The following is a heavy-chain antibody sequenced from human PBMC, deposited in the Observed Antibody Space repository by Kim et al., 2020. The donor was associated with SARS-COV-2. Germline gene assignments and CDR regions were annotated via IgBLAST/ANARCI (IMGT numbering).Heavy chain of an antibody. D-gene: IGHD2-21*02. V-gene: IGHV3-53*01. CDR1: GFTVSKNY. CDR2: ISNNGTT. Sequence: GGSLRLSCAASGFTVSKNYLNWVRQAPGKGLEWVSFISNNGTTHYAASVRSRFTISSKATTNTLYLQLINRRVADTAADYYSTSGETAPDGTYGM. CDR3: STSGETAPDGTYGM. J-gene: IGHJ6*01.